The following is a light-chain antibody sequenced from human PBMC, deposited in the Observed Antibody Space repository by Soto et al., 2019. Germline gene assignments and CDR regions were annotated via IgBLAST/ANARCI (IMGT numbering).Light chain of an antibody. V-gene: IGKV3-15*01. J-gene: IGKJ1*01. CDR1: QRVNTN. Sequence: EIVMTQSPATLSVSPGETATLSCRASQRVNTNLAWYQLKPGQAPRLLVYGASIRATGIPARFSGSGSGTEYSLTISSLQSEDFGVYFCQQYDQWWTFGQGTKVDIK. CDR3: QQYDQWWT. CDR2: GAS.